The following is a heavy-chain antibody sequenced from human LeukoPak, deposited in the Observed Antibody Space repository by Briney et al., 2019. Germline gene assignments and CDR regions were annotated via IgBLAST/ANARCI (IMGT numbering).Heavy chain of an antibody. D-gene: IGHD3-10*01. CDR3: AGSYYYGSGSYDS. V-gene: IGHV4-59*01. J-gene: IGHJ4*02. CDR1: GGSISSYY. Sequence: PSETLSLTCTVSGGSISSYYWSWIRQPPGKGLEWIGYIYYSGSTNYNPSLKSRGTISVDTSKNQFSLRLSSVTAADTAVYYCAGSYYYGSGSYDSWGQGTLVTVSS. CDR2: IYYSGST.